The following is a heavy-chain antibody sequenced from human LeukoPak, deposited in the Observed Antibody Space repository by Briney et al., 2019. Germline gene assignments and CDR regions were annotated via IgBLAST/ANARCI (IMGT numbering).Heavy chain of an antibody. Sequence: PGGSLRLSCAASGFTFSSYAMSWVRQAPGKGLEWVSAISGSGGSTYYADSVKGRFTISRDNAKNTLYLQMDRLRVDDTAVYYCAREKGGILWFGELLGGQGTLVTVSS. CDR1: GFTFSSYA. V-gene: IGHV3-23*01. CDR3: AREKGGILWFGELL. J-gene: IGHJ4*02. CDR2: ISGSGGST. D-gene: IGHD3-10*01.